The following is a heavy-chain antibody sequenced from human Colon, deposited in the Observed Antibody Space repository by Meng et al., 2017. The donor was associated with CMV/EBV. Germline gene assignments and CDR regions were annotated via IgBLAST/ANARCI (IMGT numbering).Heavy chain of an antibody. D-gene: IGHD2-21*01. CDR2: IYYRGST. CDR1: GDSISSTSSITGNPYY. V-gene: IGHV4-39*01. J-gene: IGHJ6*02. CDR3: ARRCGGDCYLHYGLDV. Sequence: GSLRLSCSVSGDSISSTSSITGNPYYWGWIRQTPGKGLDWIGSIYYRGSTSYNPSLQSRVTISIDASRNVFSMTLSSVTAADTAVYYCARRCGGDCYLHYGLDVWGQGTAVTVSS.